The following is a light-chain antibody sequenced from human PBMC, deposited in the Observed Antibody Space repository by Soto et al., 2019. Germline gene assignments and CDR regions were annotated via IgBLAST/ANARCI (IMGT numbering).Light chain of an antibody. CDR3: GTWDSSLSAFYG. J-gene: IGLJ1*01. CDR1: SSNIGNNY. Sequence: QSVLKQPPSVSAAPGQKVTISCSGSSSNIGNNYVSWYQQLPGTAPKLLIYDNNRRPSGIPDRFSGSKSGTSATLGITGLQTGDEADYYCGTWDSSLSAFYGFGTGTKVTVL. CDR2: DNN. V-gene: IGLV1-51*01.